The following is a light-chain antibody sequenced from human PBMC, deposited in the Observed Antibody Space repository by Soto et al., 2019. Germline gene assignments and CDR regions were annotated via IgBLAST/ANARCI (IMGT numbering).Light chain of an antibody. J-gene: IGKJ2*01. V-gene: IGKV2-30*01. CDR3: MQSTHWPPYT. Sequence: EVVMTQSPLSLPVTLGQPASISCRSSQSLAYIDGNTYLTWFHQRPGQSPRRLIYYVSNRDSGVPFRSXGSGSGTDFPLKISRVEAEDAGIYYCMQSTHWPPYTFGQGTKLEIK. CDR1: QSLAYIDGNTY. CDR2: YVS.